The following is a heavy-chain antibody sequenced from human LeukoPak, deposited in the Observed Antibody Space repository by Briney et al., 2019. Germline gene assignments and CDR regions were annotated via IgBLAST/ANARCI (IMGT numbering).Heavy chain of an antibody. D-gene: IGHD5-12*01. CDR2: ISGNGGST. V-gene: IGHV3-23*01. J-gene: IGHJ4*02. Sequence: PGGSLRLSCAASGFTFSNFAMSWVRQVPGKGLEWVSGISGNGGSTYYADSVKGRFTISRDNSKNTLYLHMNSLRADDTAVYYCAKGRGDGGYGDYWGQGTLVAVSS. CDR3: AKGRGDGGYGDY. CDR1: GFTFSNFA.